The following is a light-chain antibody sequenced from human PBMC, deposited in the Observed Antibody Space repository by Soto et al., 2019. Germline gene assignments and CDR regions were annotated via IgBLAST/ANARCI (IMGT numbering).Light chain of an antibody. CDR1: QTISSY. V-gene: IGKV1-39*01. J-gene: IGKJ5*01. CDR2: TIS. Sequence: DIQLTQSPSSLSASVGDRVSITCRASQTISSYLNWFQQKPGEAPNLLIYTISTLQSGVPSRFSASGSGTDFTLTISNVQPEDFATYYCHQVHDMPVTFGQGTRLEI. CDR3: HQVHDMPVT.